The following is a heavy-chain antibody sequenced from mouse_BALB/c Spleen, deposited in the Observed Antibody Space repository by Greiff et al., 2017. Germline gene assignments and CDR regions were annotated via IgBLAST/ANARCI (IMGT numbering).Heavy chain of an antibody. V-gene: IGHV14-1*02. D-gene: IGHD1-1*01. Sequence: EVKLVESGAELVRPGALVKLSCKASGFNIKDYYMHWVKQRPEQGLEWIGWIDPENGNTIYDPKFQGKASITADTSSNTAYLQLSSLTSEDTAVYYCARSDYYGSSSYFDVWGAGTTVTVSS. CDR2: IDPENGNT. J-gene: IGHJ1*01. CDR3: ARSDYYGSSSYFDV. CDR1: GFNIKDYY.